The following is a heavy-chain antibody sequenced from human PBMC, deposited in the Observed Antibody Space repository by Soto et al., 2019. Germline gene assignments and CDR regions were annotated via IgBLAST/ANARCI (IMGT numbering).Heavy chain of an antibody. CDR3: ARAPYYDSSGYYNWFDP. CDR2: INHSGST. J-gene: IGHJ5*02. D-gene: IGHD3-22*01. CDR1: GGSFSGYY. V-gene: IGHV4-34*01. Sequence: SETLSLTCAVYGGSFSGYYWSWIRQPPGKGLEWIGEINHSGSTNYNPSLKSRVTISVDTSKNQFSLKLSSVAAADTAVYYCARAPYYDSSGYYNWFDPWGQGTLVTVSS.